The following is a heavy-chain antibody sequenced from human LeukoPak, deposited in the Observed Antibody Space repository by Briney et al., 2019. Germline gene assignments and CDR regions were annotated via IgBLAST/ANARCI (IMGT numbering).Heavy chain of an antibody. D-gene: IGHD1-7*01. CDR1: GYTLTELS. CDR3: GTGPPYNWKYED. CDR2: FDPEDGET. V-gene: IGHV1-24*01. J-gene: IGHJ4*02. Sequence: ASVKVSCKVSGYTLTELSMHWVRQAPGKGLEWMEGFDPEDGETIYAQKFQGRVTMTEDTSTDTAYMELSSLRSEDTAVYSWGTGPPYNWKYEDWGQGTLVTVSS.